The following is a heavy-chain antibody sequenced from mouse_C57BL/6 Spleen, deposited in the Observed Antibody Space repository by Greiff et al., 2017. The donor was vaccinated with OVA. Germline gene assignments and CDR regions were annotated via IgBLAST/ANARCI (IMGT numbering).Heavy chain of an antibody. CDR2: ISDGGSDT. V-gene: IGHV5-4*01. J-gene: IGHJ2*01. D-gene: IGHD2-4*01. Sequence: EVKLMESGGGLVKPGGSLKLSCAASGFTFSSYAMSWVRQTPEKRLEWVATISDGGSDTYYPDNVKGRFTISRDNAKNNLYLQMSHLKSEDTARYYCARERDDYDFDYWGQGTTLTVSS. CDR1: GFTFSSYA. CDR3: ARERDDYDFDY.